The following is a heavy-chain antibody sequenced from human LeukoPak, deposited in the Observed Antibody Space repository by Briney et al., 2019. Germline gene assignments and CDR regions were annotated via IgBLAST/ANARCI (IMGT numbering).Heavy chain of an antibody. CDR1: GGSFSGYY. V-gene: IGHV4-34*01. CDR3: ASIRRVWGSYRTDY. CDR2: INHSGST. D-gene: IGHD3-16*02. J-gene: IGHJ4*02. Sequence: SETLSLTCAVYGGSFSGYYWSWIRQPPGKGLEWIGEINHSGSTNYNPSLKSRVTISVDTSKNQFSLKLSSVTAADTAVYYCASIRRVWGSYRTDYWGQGTLVTVSS.